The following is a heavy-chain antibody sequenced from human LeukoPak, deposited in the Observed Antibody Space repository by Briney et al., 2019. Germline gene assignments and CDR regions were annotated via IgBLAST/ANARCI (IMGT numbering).Heavy chain of an antibody. CDR3: ARVLYGDYYFAY. V-gene: IGHV4-39*07. D-gene: IGHD4-17*01. CDR1: GDSVRSSSYF. Sequence: PSETLSLTCTVSGDSVRSSSYFWAWIRQPPGKGLEWIANIYYSGSTYYNPSLKSRVTITLDTSKNQFSLNLTSVTAADTAIYYCARVLYGDYYFAYWGQGILVTVSS. J-gene: IGHJ4*02. CDR2: IYYSGST.